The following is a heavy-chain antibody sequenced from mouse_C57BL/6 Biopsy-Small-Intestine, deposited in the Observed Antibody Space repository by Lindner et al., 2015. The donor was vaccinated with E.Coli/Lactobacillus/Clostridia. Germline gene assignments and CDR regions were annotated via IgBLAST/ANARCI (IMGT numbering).Heavy chain of an antibody. CDR3: ARNSNYRGYYYAMDY. D-gene: IGHD2-5*01. J-gene: IGHJ4*01. CDR1: GYTFTDYN. V-gene: IGHV1-18*01. CDR2: INPNNGGT. Sequence: VQLQESGPELVKPGASVKIPCKASGYTFTDYNMDWVKQSHGKSLEWIGDINPNNGGTIYNQKFKGKATSTVDKSSSTAYMELRSLTSEDTAVYYCARNSNYRGYYYAMDYWGQGTSVTVSS.